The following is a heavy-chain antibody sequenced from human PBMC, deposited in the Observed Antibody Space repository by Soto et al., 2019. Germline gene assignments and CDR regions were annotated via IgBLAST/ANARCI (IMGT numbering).Heavy chain of an antibody. Sequence: EVQLAESGGGLVQSGRSLRLSCAASGFIFDDYAMHWVRQAPGKGLEWVSSISWNSGTIVYADSVKGRFTISRDNAKNSLYLQMNSLRTVDTAFYYCTKGRSTSCFAPVDYWGQGTLVTVSS. CDR2: ISWNSGTI. CDR1: GFIFDDYA. V-gene: IGHV3-9*01. J-gene: IGHJ4*02. D-gene: IGHD2-2*01. CDR3: TKGRSTSCFAPVDY.